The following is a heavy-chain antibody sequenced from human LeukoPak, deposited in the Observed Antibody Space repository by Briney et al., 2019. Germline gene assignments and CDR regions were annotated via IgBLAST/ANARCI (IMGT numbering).Heavy chain of an antibody. CDR3: ARARVTMVRGVLDY. Sequence: SSETLSLTCAVYGGSFSGSYYWSWIRQPAGKGLEWIGRIYTSGSTNYNPSLKSRVTISVDTSKNQFSLKLSSVTAADTAVYYCARARVTMVRGVLDYWGQGTLVTVSS. CDR2: IYTSGST. J-gene: IGHJ4*02. V-gene: IGHV4-61*02. CDR1: GGSFSGSYY. D-gene: IGHD3-10*01.